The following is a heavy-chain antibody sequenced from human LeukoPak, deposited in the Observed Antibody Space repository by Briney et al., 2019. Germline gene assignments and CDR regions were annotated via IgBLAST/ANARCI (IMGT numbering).Heavy chain of an antibody. V-gene: IGHV3-21*01. CDR1: GFTFSDYS. J-gene: IGHJ4*02. D-gene: IGHD3-10*01. Sequence: GGSLRLSCAASGFTFSDYSMNWVRQAPGQGLEWVSSISSSSSYIYYADSVKGRFTISRDNAKNSLYLQMNSLRAEDTAVYYCARDLTTMIRGPLDYWGQGTLVTVSS. CDR3: ARDLTTMIRGPLDY. CDR2: ISSSSSYI.